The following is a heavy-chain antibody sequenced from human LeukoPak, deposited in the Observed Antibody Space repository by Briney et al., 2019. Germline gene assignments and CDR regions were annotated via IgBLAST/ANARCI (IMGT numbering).Heavy chain of an antibody. D-gene: IGHD6-13*01. CDR3: ARGLGSIAAAVYFDY. J-gene: IGHJ4*02. CDR2: INHSGST. Sequence: SETLSLTCAVYGGSFSGYYWSWIRQPPGKGLEWIREINHSGSTNYNPSLKSRVTISVDTSKNQFSLKLSSLTAADTAVYYCARGLGSIAAAVYFDYWGPGTLVTVSS. V-gene: IGHV4-34*01. CDR1: GGSFSGYY.